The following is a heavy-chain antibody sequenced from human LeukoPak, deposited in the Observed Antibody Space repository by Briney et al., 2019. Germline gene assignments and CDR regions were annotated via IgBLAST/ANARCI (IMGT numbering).Heavy chain of an antibody. CDR3: ARVADGYSYFDY. J-gene: IGHJ4*02. V-gene: IGHV4-59*01. D-gene: IGHD5-18*01. Sequence: SETLSLTCTVSGGSISSYHWSWIRQPPGKGLEWIGFFYYSGSTNYNPSLKSRVTISVDTSKNQFSLKLSSVTAADTAVYYCARVADGYSYFDYWGQGTLVTVSS. CDR1: GGSISSYH. CDR2: FYYSGST.